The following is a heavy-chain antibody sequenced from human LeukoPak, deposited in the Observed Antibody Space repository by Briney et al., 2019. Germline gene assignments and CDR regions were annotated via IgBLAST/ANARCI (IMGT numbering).Heavy chain of an antibody. Sequence: GESLKISCKGSGYSFTSYWIDWVRQMPGKSLEWMGIIYPGDSDTRYSPSFQGQVTISADKSISTAYLQWSSLKASDTAMYYCAAQYYDILTGYFWGAFDIWGQGTMVTVSS. D-gene: IGHD3-9*01. CDR2: IYPGDSDT. J-gene: IGHJ3*02. CDR3: AAQYYDILTGYFWGAFDI. V-gene: IGHV5-51*01. CDR1: GYSFTSYW.